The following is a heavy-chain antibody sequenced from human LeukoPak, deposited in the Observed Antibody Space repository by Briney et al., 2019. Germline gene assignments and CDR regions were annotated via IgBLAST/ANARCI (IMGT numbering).Heavy chain of an antibody. CDR3: AREMGGYPFDY. J-gene: IGHJ4*02. D-gene: IGHD5-12*01. CDR1: GFTFSSFE. V-gene: IGHV3-48*03. CDR2: ISITGITT. Sequence: GGSLRLSCAASGFTFSSFEMNWVRQAPGKGLEWVSYISITGITTYYADSVKGRFTISRDNAKNSLYLQMNSLRAEDTAVYYCAREMGGYPFDYWGQGTLVTVSS.